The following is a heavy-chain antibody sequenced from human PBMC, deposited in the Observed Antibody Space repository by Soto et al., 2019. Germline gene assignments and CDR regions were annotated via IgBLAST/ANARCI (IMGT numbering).Heavy chain of an antibody. CDR1: GFTFDDHA. V-gene: IGHV3-9*01. Sequence: EVQLVESGGGLVQPGGSLRLSCAASGFTFDDHAMHWVRRAPGKGLEWVTVISWDSSKVDYADSVKGRFIVSRDNVKNSLYLQMNSLRVEDTAFYYCARDFRAAAVSTIFEHYFDYWGPGTLVTVSS. D-gene: IGHD6-25*01. CDR3: ARDFRAAAVSTIFEHYFDY. CDR2: ISWDSSKV. J-gene: IGHJ4*02.